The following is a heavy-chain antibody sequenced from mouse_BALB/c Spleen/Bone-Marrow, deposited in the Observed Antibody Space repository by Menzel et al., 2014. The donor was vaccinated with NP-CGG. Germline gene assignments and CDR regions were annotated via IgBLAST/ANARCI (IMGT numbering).Heavy chain of an antibody. CDR1: GFTFSSFG. Sequence: EVKLQESGGGLVQPGRSRKLSCAASGFTFSSFGMHWVRQAPEKGLEWVAYISGGSSTIYYADTVKGRFTISRDNPKNTLFLQMTSLRSEDTAMYYCARGVYGYVKYAMDYWGQGTSVTVSS. J-gene: IGHJ4*01. CDR3: ARGVYGYVKYAMDY. V-gene: IGHV5-17*02. CDR2: ISGGSSTI. D-gene: IGHD1-2*01.